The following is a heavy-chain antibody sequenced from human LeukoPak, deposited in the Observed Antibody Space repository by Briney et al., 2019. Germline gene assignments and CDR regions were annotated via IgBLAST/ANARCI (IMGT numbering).Heavy chain of an antibody. V-gene: IGHV3-7*01. Sequence: GGSLRLSCAASGFIFKKYWMNWVRQVPGKGLECLANIKEDGSETYYADSVKGRFTISRDNPKNLLFLQINSLRAEDTAVYYCARVAQSIAAPLDYWAREPWSPSPQ. CDR3: ARVAQSIAAPLDY. CDR2: IKEDGSET. CDR1: GFIFKKYW. D-gene: IGHD6-6*01. J-gene: IGHJ4*02.